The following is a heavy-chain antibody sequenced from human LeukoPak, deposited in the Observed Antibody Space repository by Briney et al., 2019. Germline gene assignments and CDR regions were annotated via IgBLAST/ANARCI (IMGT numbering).Heavy chain of an antibody. Sequence: NSSETLSLTCTVSGGSISNSPYYWAWIRQPPGKGLEWIETIYHSGTTYYNPSLKSRLTISVDTSKNQFSLQLSSVTAADTAVYYCARQGCSTADCFLKRAFDIWGQGTMVTVSS. D-gene: IGHD2-2*01. J-gene: IGHJ3*02. CDR2: IYHSGTT. V-gene: IGHV4-39*01. CDR3: ARQGCSTADCFLKRAFDI. CDR1: GGSISNSPYY.